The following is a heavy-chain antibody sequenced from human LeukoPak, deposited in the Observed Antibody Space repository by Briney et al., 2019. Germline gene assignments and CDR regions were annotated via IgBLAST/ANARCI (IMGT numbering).Heavy chain of an antibody. CDR2: ISAYNGNT. V-gene: IGHV1-18*01. D-gene: IGHD1-26*01. CDR1: GYTFTSYS. CDR3: ARALIVGAQGWFDP. Sequence: ASVKVSCKASGYTFTSYSINWVRQAPGQGLEWMGWISAYNGNTNYAQKLQGRVTMTTDTSTSTAYMELRSLRSDDTAVYYCARALIVGAQGWFDPWGQGTLVTVSS. J-gene: IGHJ5*02.